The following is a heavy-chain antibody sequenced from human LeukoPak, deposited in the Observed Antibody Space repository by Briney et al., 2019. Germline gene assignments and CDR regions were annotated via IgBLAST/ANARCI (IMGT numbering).Heavy chain of an antibody. V-gene: IGHV3-33*01. CDR2: IWYDGSNK. Sequence: AGGSLRLSCAASGFTFSSYGMHWVRQAPGKGLEWVAVIWYDGSNKYYADSVKGRFTISRDNAKNSLYLQMNSLRAEDTAVYYCARERASSTSDYVDYWGQGTLVTVSS. CDR1: GFTFSSYG. CDR3: ARERASSTSDYVDY. J-gene: IGHJ4*02. D-gene: IGHD2-2*01.